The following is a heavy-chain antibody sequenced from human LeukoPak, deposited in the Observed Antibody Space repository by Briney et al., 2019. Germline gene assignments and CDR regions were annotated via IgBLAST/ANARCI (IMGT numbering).Heavy chain of an antibody. CDR1: GGSISSYY. D-gene: IGHD3-10*01. Sequence: PSETLSLTCTVSGGSISSYYWSWIRQPPGKGLEWIGYIYYSGSTNYNPSLKSRVTISVDTSKNQFSLKLSSVTAADTAVYYCARDGLNGSGSYSYWGQGTLVTVSS. V-gene: IGHV4-59*01. J-gene: IGHJ4*02. CDR2: IYYSGST. CDR3: ARDGLNGSGSYSY.